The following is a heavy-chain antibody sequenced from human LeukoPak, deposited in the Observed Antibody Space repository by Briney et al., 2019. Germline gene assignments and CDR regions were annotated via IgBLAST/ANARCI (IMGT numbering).Heavy chain of an antibody. CDR2: IYYSGST. D-gene: IGHD3-3*01. J-gene: IGHJ3*02. CDR3: ARDGGFWRGQGAFDI. Sequence: SETLSLTCTVSGGSISSYYWSWIRQPPGKGLEWIGYIYYSGSTNYNPSLKSRVTISVDTSKNQFSLKLSSVTAADTAVYYCARDGGFWRGQGAFDIWGQGTMVTVSS. CDR1: GGSISSYY. V-gene: IGHV4-59*01.